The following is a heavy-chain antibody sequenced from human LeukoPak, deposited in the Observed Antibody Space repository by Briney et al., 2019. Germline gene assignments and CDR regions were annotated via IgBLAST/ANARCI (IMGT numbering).Heavy chain of an antibody. Sequence: ASVKVSCKASGYSLTDYYMHWVRQAPGQGLEWMGWINPNSGDTNYAQKFQGRVTMTRDTSISTAYMELSRLTSDDTAVYYCARDWRGSYFPDFWGQGTLVTVSS. V-gene: IGHV1-2*02. D-gene: IGHD1-26*01. J-gene: IGHJ4*02. CDR3: ARDWRGSYFPDF. CDR1: GYSLTDYY. CDR2: INPNSGDT.